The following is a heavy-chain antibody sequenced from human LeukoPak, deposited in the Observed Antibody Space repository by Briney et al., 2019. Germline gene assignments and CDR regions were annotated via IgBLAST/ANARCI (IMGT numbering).Heavy chain of an antibody. D-gene: IGHD3-22*01. CDR1: GASVSSASY. V-gene: IGHV4-61*01. CDR3: ARGTLHYLSGYYGDY. CDR2: IYNGVNT. Sequence: SETLSLTCTVSGASVSSASYWTWIRQPPGKGVEWIAHIYNGVNTNYNPSLKSRVTISVDTSKNQFSLKLSSVTAADTAVYYCARGTLHYLSGYYGDYWGQGTLVTVSS. J-gene: IGHJ4*02.